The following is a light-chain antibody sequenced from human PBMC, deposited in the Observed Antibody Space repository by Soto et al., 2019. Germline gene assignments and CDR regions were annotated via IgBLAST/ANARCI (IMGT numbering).Light chain of an antibody. CDR2: GAS. CDR1: QSVSSSY. Sequence: EIVLTQSPGTLSLSPGERATLSCRASQSVSSSYLAWYQQKPGQAPRLLIYGASSRATGIPDRFSGSGSGTDFPLTIRRLEPEDFAVYYCQQYGSSPRLTFGGGTKVEIK. J-gene: IGKJ4*01. CDR3: QQYGSSPRLT. V-gene: IGKV3-20*01.